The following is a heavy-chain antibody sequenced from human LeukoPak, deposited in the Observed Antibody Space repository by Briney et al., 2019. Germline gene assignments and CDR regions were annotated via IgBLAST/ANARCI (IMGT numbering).Heavy chain of an antibody. CDR1: GFTFSSYW. CDR2: IKQDGSEK. V-gene: IGHV3-7*01. D-gene: IGHD6-19*01. J-gene: IGHJ3*02. Sequence: GGSLRLSCAASGFTFSSYWMSWVRQAPGKGLEWVANIKQDGSEKYYVDSVKGRFTISGDNAKNSLYLQMNSLRAEDTAVYYCARVAAFRAFDIWGQGTMVTVSS. CDR3: ARVAAFRAFDI.